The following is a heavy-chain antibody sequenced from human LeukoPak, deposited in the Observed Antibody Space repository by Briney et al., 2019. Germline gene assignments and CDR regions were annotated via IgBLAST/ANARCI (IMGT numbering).Heavy chain of an antibody. V-gene: IGHV1-69*08. Sequence: SVKVSCKTSGSSFSSFSLSWVRQAPGQGLEWMGRITPILGTSKYAQKFQGRVTITADKSTTTAFMVLSSLTTEDTAVYYCARGPRGAMDVWGRGTTVIVS. CDR1: GSSFSSFS. CDR2: ITPILGTS. D-gene: IGHD3-10*01. J-gene: IGHJ6*02. CDR3: ARGPRGAMDV.